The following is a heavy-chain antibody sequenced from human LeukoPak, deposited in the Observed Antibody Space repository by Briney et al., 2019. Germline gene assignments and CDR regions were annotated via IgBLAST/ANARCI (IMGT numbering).Heavy chain of an antibody. Sequence: GGSLRLSCAASGFTFSSYSMNWVRQAPGKGLEWVSYISSSSNYINYADSVKGRFTIPRDNAKNSLYLQMNSLRAEDTAVYYCARDESLVRGAAFDYWGQGTLVTVSS. CDR3: ARDESLVRGAAFDY. D-gene: IGHD3-10*01. CDR2: ISSSSNYI. J-gene: IGHJ4*02. CDR1: GFTFSSYS. V-gene: IGHV3-21*01.